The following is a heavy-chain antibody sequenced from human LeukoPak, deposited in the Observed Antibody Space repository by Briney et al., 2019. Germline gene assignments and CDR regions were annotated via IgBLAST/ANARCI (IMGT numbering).Heavy chain of an antibody. CDR2: MNPNSGNT. V-gene: IGHV1-8*03. Sequence: ASVKVSCKASGGTFSSYAISWVRQAPGQGLEWMGWMNPNSGNTGYAQKFQGRVTITRNTSISTAYMELSSLRSEDTAVYYCARATYYDFWSGYPSWFDPWGQGTLVTVSS. J-gene: IGHJ5*02. CDR3: ARATYYDFWSGYPSWFDP. D-gene: IGHD3-3*01. CDR1: GGTFSSYA.